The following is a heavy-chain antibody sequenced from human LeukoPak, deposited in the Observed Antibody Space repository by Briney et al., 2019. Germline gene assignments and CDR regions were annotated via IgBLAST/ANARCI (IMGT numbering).Heavy chain of an antibody. D-gene: IGHD6-19*01. CDR2: IHYSGTT. CDR1: GGLISSYW. J-gene: IGHJ4*02. CDR3: ARDSRGAGPDFDY. V-gene: IGHV4-59*01. Sequence: SETLSLTCTVSGGLISSYWWAWIRQAPGKGLEWIGYIHYSGTTKYNLSLESRVTISLDTSRNQFSPKLNSVTAADTAVYYCARDSRGAGPDFDYWGQGTPVTVSS.